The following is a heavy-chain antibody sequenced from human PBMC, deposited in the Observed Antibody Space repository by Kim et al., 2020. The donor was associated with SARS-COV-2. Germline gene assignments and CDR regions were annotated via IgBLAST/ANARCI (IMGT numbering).Heavy chain of an antibody. CDR3: ANMDIKNFDY. Sequence: STYCADSGKGRFTNSRDNSKSTLYLQMNSLRAEETAVYYCANMDIKNFDYWGQGALVTVSS. J-gene: IGHJ4*02. V-gene: IGHV3-23*01. D-gene: IGHD2-2*03. CDR2: ST.